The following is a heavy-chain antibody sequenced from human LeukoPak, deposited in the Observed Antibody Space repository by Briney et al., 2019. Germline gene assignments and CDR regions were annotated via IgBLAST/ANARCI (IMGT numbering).Heavy chain of an antibody. CDR3: ARDPYYDSSGYHFDY. CDR2: ISAYNGNT. D-gene: IGHD3-22*01. Sequence: GASVKVSCKASGYTFTSYGISWVRQAPGQGLEWMGWISAYNGNTNYAQKLQGRVTMTTDTSTSTAYMELGSLRSDDTAVYYCARDPYYDSSGYHFDYWGQGTLVTVSS. CDR1: GYTFTSYG. V-gene: IGHV1-18*01. J-gene: IGHJ4*02.